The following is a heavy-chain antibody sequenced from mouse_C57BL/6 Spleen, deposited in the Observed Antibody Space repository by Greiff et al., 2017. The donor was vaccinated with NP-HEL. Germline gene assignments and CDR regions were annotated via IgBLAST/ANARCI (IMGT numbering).Heavy chain of an antibody. J-gene: IGHJ4*01. D-gene: IGHD4-1*01. CDR3: ARDLTGTNYAMDY. Sequence: EVKLVESGGGLVKPGGSLKLSCAASGFTFSSYAMSWVRQTPEKRLEWVATISDGGSYTYYPDNVKGRFTISRDNAKNNLYLQMSHLKSEDTAMYYCARDLTGTNYAMDYWGQGTSVTVSS. CDR1: GFTFSSYA. CDR2: ISDGGSYT. V-gene: IGHV5-4*01.